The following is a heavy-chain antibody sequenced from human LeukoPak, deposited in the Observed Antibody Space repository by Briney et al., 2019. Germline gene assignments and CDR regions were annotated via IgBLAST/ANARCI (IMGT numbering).Heavy chain of an antibody. Sequence: GGSLRLSCAASGFTFTICAMNWVRQAPGKGLEWVSGISGSGSSTYYADSVKGRFPISRDSSKNTVYLQMSSLRAEDTAVYYCAKAEGSYKTLIDYWGQGTLVTVSS. CDR1: GFTFTICA. J-gene: IGHJ4*02. V-gene: IGHV3-23*01. D-gene: IGHD3-10*01. CDR2: ISGSGSST. CDR3: AKAEGSYKTLIDY.